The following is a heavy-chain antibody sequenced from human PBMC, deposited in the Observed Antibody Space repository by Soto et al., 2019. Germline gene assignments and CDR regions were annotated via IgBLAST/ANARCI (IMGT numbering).Heavy chain of an antibody. CDR1: GFTFSSYW. CDR2: IKQDGSEK. J-gene: IGHJ4*02. V-gene: IGHV3-7*01. D-gene: IGHD3-22*01. CDR3: ASDIYYDSSGSFDY. Sequence: GGSLRLSCAASGFTFSSYWMSWVRQAPGKGLEWVANIKQDGSEKYYVDSVKGRFTISRDNAKNSLYLQMNSLRAEDTAVYYCASDIYYDSSGSFDYWGQGTLVTVSS.